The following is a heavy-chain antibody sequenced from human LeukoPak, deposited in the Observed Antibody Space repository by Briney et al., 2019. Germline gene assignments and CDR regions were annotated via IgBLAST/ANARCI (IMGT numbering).Heavy chain of an antibody. D-gene: IGHD3-3*01. CDR2: IRYDGSNK. CDR3: AKGGGTTIFGVALGYYYYMDV. CDR1: GFTFSSYG. Sequence: GGSLRLSCAASGFTFSSYGMHWVRQAPGKGLEWVAFIRYDGSNKYYADSVKGRFTISRDNSKNTLYLQMNSLRAEDTAVYYCAKGGGTTIFGVALGYYYYMDVWGKGTTVTVSS. J-gene: IGHJ6*03. V-gene: IGHV3-30*02.